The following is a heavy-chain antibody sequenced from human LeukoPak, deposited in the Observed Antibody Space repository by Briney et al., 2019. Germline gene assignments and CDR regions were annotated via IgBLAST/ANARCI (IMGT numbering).Heavy chain of an antibody. CDR2: IYSGGST. CDR3: AREIHEQYLDY. V-gene: IGHV3-53*01. Sequence: GGSLRLSCAASGFTVSSNYMSWVRQAPGKGLEWVSVIYSGGSTYYADSVKGRFTISRDNSKNTLYLQMNSLRAEDTAVYYCAREIHEQYLDYWGQGTLVTVSS. D-gene: IGHD1/OR15-1a*01. CDR1: GFTVSSNY. J-gene: IGHJ4*02.